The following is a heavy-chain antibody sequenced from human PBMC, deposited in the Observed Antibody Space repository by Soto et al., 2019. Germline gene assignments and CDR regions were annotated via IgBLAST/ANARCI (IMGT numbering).Heavy chain of an antibody. D-gene: IGHD2-15*01. Sequence: PSETLSLTCTVSGGSISSGDYYWSWIRQPPGKGLEWIGYIYYSGSTYYNPSLKSRVTISVDTSKNQFSLKLSSVTAADTAVYYCARYCSGGSCYQWFDPWGQGTPVPVSP. CDR2: IYYSGST. CDR1: GGSISSGDYY. CDR3: ARYCSGGSCYQWFDP. J-gene: IGHJ5*02. V-gene: IGHV4-30-4*01.